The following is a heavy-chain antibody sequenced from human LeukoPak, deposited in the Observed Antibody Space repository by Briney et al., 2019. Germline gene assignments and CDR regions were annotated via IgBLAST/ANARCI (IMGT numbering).Heavy chain of an antibody. CDR3: VRAPSEIGGYYPEYFRH. CDR2: IKSDGST. J-gene: IGHJ1*01. D-gene: IGHD3-22*01. V-gene: IGHV3-74*01. CDR1: RFTYISYW. Sequence: GGSLRLSCAASRFTYISYWMHWVRQAPGKGLVWVSRIKSDGSTNYADSVKGRFTISRDNAKNTVSLQMNSLRAEDTGVYFCVRAPSEIGGYYPEYFRHWGQGTLVTVSS.